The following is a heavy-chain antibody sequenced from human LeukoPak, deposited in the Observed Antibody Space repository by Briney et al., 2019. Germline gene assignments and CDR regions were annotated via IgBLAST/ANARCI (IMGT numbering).Heavy chain of an antibody. V-gene: IGHV5-51*01. D-gene: IGHD3-9*01. J-gene: IGHJ4*02. CDR3: ARGDILTGYSIFFDY. Sequence: GESLKISCKGSGYSFTSYWIGWVRQMPGKGLEWMGTIYPGDSDTIYSPSFQGQVTISADKSISTAYLQWSSLKASDTAMYYCARGDILTGYSIFFDYWGQGTLVTVSS. CDR1: GYSFTSYW. CDR2: IYPGDSDT.